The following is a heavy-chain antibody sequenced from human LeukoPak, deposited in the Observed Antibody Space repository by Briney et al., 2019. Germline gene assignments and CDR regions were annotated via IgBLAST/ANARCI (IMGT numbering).Heavy chain of an antibody. CDR3: ARDYYDSIGYYEQDYFDY. V-gene: IGHV3-7*01. D-gene: IGHD3-22*01. CDR1: GFTFSNYW. CDR2: ITQDGSEK. J-gene: IGHJ4*02. Sequence: GGSLRLSCAASGFTFSNYWMSWVRQAPGKWLEWVADITQDGSEKYYVDSVKGRFTISRDNAKNSLYLQMNSLRAEDTAVYYCARDYYDSIGYYEQDYFDYLGQGTLVTVSS.